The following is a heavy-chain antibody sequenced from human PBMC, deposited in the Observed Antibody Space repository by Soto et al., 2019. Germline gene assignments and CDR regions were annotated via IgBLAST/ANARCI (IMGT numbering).Heavy chain of an antibody. J-gene: IGHJ4*02. CDR1: GFSLTTDGVG. CDR2: VYWNDEK. V-gene: IGHV2-5*01. Sequence: QITLKESGPPRVKPTQTLTLTCTFSGFSLTTDGVGVDWIRQPPGKALEWLGLVYWNDEKRYRPSLQSRLTITWDTSRNQVVLTMTNMDRVDTATYFWAHRTTGTSGLNWGQGTVVNVSS. CDR3: AHRTTGTSGLN. D-gene: IGHD4-17*01.